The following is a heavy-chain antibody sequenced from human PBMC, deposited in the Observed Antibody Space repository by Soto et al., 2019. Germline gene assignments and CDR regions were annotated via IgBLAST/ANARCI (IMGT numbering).Heavy chain of an antibody. Sequence: VGSLRLSCAASGFTVSSNYMSWVRQAPGKGLEWVSVIYSGGSTYYADSVKGRFTISRDNSKNTLYLQMNSLRAEDTAVYYCARDSIAARPRYYYGMDVWGQGTTVTVSS. CDR1: GFTVSSNY. J-gene: IGHJ6*02. CDR3: ARDSIAARPRYYYGMDV. V-gene: IGHV3-53*01. CDR2: IYSGGST. D-gene: IGHD6-6*01.